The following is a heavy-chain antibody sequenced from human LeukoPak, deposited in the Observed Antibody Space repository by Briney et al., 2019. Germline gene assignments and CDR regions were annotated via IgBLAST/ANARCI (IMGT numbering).Heavy chain of an antibody. CDR1: GFTFSSYW. Sequence: PGGSLRLSCAASGFTFSSYWMSWVHQAPGKGLERVANIKQDGSEKYYVDSVKGRFTIARDNAKNSLYLQMNSLRAEDTAVYYCARARSDPMTTVVFDYWGQGTLVTVSS. CDR2: IKQDGSEK. J-gene: IGHJ4*02. D-gene: IGHD4-23*01. CDR3: ARARSDPMTTVVFDY. V-gene: IGHV3-7*04.